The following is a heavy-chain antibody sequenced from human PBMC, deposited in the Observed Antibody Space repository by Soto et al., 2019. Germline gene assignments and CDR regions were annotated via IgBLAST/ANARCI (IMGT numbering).Heavy chain of an antibody. CDR1: GFSPSSSGVG. D-gene: IGHD1-1*01. CDR3: ARHTTTNGYFDH. Sequence: QITLKETGPTLVKPTQTLTLTCTLSGFSPSSSGVGMGWIRQPPGKALEWLALIYWDDDKRYSPSLKSRLTITKDTSKNQVVLTMTIMDPVDTATYYCARHTTTNGYFDHWGQGTLVTVSS. V-gene: IGHV2-5*02. CDR2: IYWDDDK. J-gene: IGHJ4*02.